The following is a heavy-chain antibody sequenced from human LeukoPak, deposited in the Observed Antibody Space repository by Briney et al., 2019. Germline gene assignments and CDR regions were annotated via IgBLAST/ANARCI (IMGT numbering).Heavy chain of an antibody. CDR3: ARSHPSHY. CDR2: IYYSGST. J-gene: IGHJ4*02. V-gene: IGHV4-39*01. Sequence: SETLSLTCTVSGGSISSSSYYWGWIRQPPGKGLEWIGTIYYSGSTYYNPSLKSRVTISVDTSKNRFSLKLSSVTAADTAVYYCARSHPSHYWGQGTLVTVSS. CDR1: GGSISSSSYY.